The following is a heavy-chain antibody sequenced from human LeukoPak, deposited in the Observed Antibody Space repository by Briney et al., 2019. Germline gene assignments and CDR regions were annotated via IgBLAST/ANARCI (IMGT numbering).Heavy chain of an antibody. Sequence: GGSLRLSCAGPGFTFSRYAMSWVPQAPGKGRGWVSTSVTGGSTHYVDSVKGRFTISRDNSKNTVYLQMNSLGVEDMDLYDCAKRGYDYGGPFFDYWGQGTLVTVSS. D-gene: IGHD4-23*01. CDR2: SVTGGST. J-gene: IGHJ4*02. CDR1: GFTFSRYA. V-gene: IGHV3-23*01. CDR3: AKRGYDYGGPFFDY.